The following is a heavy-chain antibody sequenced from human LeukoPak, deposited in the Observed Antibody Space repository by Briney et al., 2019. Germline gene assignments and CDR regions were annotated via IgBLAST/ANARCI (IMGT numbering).Heavy chain of an antibody. J-gene: IGHJ6*02. CDR1: GFTFSSYW. CDR2: INHNGNVN. Sequence: GGSLRLSCAASGFTFSSYWMNWARQAPGKGLEWVASINHNGNVNYYVDSVMGRFTISRDNAKNSLYLQMSNLRAEDTAVYFCARGGGLDVWGQGATATVSS. CDR3: ARGGGLDV. D-gene: IGHD3-16*01. V-gene: IGHV3-7*03.